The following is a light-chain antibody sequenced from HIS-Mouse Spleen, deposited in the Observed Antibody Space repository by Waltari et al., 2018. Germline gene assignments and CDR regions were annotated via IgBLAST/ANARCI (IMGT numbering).Light chain of an antibody. CDR2: GKN. CDR3: NSRDSSGNHVV. V-gene: IGLV3-19*01. CDR1: SLRSYS. Sequence: SSELTQDPAVSVALGQTVRIPCQGHSLRSYSASWYQQKPGQAPVLVIYGKNNRPSGIPDRFSGSSSGNTASLTITGAQAEDEADYYCNSRDSSGNHVVFGGGTKLTVL. J-gene: IGLJ2*01.